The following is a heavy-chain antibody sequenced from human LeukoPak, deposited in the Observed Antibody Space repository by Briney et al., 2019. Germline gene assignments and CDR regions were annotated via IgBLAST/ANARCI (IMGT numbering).Heavy chain of an antibody. D-gene: IGHD3-22*01. J-gene: IGHJ4*02. CDR1: GGSISSSSYY. Sequence: SETLSLTCTVSGGSISSSSYYWGWIRQPPGKGLEWIGSIYYSGSTYYDPSLKSRVTISVDTSKNQFSLKPSSVTAADTAVYYCARQTYDSSGSPYFDYWGQGTLVTVSS. CDR2: IYYSGST. V-gene: IGHV4-39*01. CDR3: ARQTYDSSGSPYFDY.